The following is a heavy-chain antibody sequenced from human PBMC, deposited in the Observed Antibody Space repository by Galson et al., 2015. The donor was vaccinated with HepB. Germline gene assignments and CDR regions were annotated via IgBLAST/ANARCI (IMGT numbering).Heavy chain of an antibody. J-gene: IGHJ4*02. CDR3: ARNGGRYSFDY. CDR2: MSYSGST. Sequence: LSLTCTVSGGSISGSYWSWIRQPPGKGLEWIGFMSYSGSTNNNPSLKSRVTISIDTPKNQFSLRLSSVTAADTAVYYCARNGGRYSFDYWGQGTLVTVSS. D-gene: IGHD1-26*01. V-gene: IGHV4-59*01. CDR1: GGSISGSY.